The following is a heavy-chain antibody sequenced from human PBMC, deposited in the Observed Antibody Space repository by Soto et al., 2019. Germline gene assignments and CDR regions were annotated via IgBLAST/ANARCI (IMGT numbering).Heavy chain of an antibody. D-gene: IGHD2-15*01. V-gene: IGHV3-9*01. CDR2: ISWKSASI. CDR1: GFSFGDYG. CDR3: AKSRGGTANGLDV. Sequence: EVQLVESGGDLVQPGRSLRLSCAASGFSFGDYGMHWVRQVPGKGLEWVSGISWKSASIGYADSVKGRFTISRDNAKNLLYLQMNSLSAEATALYHCAKSRGGTANGLDVWGQGTTVTVSS. J-gene: IGHJ6*02.